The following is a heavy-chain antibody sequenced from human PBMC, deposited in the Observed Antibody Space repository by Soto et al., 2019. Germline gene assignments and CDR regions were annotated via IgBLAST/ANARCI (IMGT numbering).Heavy chain of an antibody. V-gene: IGHV3-9*01. J-gene: IGHJ6*02. CDR3: AKETKQWLARGGMDV. CDR1: GFTFDDYA. Sequence: GGSLRLSCAASGFTFDDYAMHWVRQAPGKGLEWVSGISWNGGSIGYADSVKGRFTISRDNAKNSLYLQMNSLRAEDTALYYCAKETKQWLARGGMDVWGQGTTVTVSS. CDR2: ISWNGGSI. D-gene: IGHD6-19*01.